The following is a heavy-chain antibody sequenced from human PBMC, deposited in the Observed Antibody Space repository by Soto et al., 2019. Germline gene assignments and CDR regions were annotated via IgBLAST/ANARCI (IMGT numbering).Heavy chain of an antibody. V-gene: IGHV4-34*01. CDR3: ARNGGSRITIFGVVIKNKANNWFDP. D-gene: IGHD3-3*01. Sequence: PSETLSLTCAVYGGSFSGYYWSWIRQPPGKGLEWIGEINHSGSTNYNPSLKSRVTISVDTSKNQFSLKLSSVTAADTAVYYCARNGGSRITIFGVVIKNKANNWFDPWGQGTLVTVSS. J-gene: IGHJ5*02. CDR2: INHSGST. CDR1: GGSFSGYY.